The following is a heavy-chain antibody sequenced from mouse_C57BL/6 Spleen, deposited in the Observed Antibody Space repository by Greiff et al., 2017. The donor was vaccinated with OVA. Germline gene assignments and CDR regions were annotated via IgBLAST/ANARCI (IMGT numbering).Heavy chain of an antibody. Sequence: VQLKESGGDLVKPGGSLKLSCAASGFTFSSYGMSWVRQTPDKRLEWVATISSGGSYTYYPDSVKGRFTISRDNAKNTLYLQMSSLKSEDTAMYYCASSYDVYAMDYWGQGTSVTVSA. CDR1: GFTFSSYG. CDR3: ASSYDVYAMDY. V-gene: IGHV5-6*01. CDR2: ISSGGSYT. D-gene: IGHD2-3*01. J-gene: IGHJ4*01.